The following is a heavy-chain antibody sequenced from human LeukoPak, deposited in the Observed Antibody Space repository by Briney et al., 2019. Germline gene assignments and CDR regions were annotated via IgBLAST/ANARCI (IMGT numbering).Heavy chain of an antibody. CDR1: GFTFSSYS. CDR3: ARDSRADCSGGSCDDAFDI. V-gene: IGHV3-21*01. CDR2: ISSSSSYI. D-gene: IGHD2-15*01. J-gene: IGHJ3*02. Sequence: GGSLRLSCAAPGFTFSSYSMNWVRQAPGKGLEWVSSISSSSSYIYYADSVKGRFTISRDNAKNSLYLQMNSLRAEDTAVYYCARDSRADCSGGSCDDAFDIWGQGTMVTVSS.